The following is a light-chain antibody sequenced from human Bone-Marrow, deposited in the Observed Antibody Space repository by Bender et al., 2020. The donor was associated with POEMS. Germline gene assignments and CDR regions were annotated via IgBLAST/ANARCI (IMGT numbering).Light chain of an antibody. V-gene: IGLV1-47*01. J-gene: IGLJ3*02. CDR1: SSNIGSNF. Sequence: QSVLTQPPSASGTPGQRVTISCSGSSSNIGSNFVYWYQQLPGTAPKLLIYTNNQRPSGVPDRFSGSKSGTSASLAITGLQAEDEGDYYCQSYDNSLGGWVFGGGTKLTVL. CDR3: QSYDNSLGGWV. CDR2: TNN.